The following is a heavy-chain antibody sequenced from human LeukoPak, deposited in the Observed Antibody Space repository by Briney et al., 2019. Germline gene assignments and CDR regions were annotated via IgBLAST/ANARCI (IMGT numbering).Heavy chain of an antibody. J-gene: IGHJ6*02. Sequence: PSETLSLTCTVSGCSISSYYWSWIRQPPGKGLEWIGYIYYSGSTNYNPSLKSRVTISVDTSKNQFSLKLSSVTAADTAVYYCARGGPAFRGLGYYGMDVWGQGTTVTVSS. V-gene: IGHV4-59*01. CDR3: ARGGPAFRGLGYYGMDV. CDR1: GCSISSYY. CDR2: IYYSGST. D-gene: IGHD3-16*01.